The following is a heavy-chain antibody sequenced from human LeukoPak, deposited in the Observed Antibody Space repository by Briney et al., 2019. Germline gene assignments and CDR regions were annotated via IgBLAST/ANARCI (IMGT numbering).Heavy chain of an antibody. CDR3: ARVLYYYDFWSGYSADNWFDP. D-gene: IGHD3-3*01. CDR2: MNPNSGNT. CDR1: GYTFTSYD. J-gene: IGHJ5*02. Sequence: ASVKVSCKASGYTFTSYDINWVRQATGQGLEWMGWMNPNSGNTGYAQKFQGRVTMTRNTSISTAYMKLSSLRSEDTAVYYCARVLYYYDFWSGYSADNWFDPWGQGTLVTVSS. V-gene: IGHV1-8*01.